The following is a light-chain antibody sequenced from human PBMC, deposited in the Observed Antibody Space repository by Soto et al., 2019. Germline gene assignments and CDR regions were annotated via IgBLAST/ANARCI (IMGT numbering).Light chain of an antibody. CDR2: KAS. V-gene: IGKV1-5*03. CDR3: QQNYRATPWT. CDR1: QSISNW. Sequence: DIQMTQSPSTLSASVGDRVTISCRASQSISNWLAWYQQKPGKAPKLLLYKASSLESGVPSRFSGSGSGTEFTLTISSLQPDDFATYYCQQNYRATPWTFGQGTKVDIK. J-gene: IGKJ1*01.